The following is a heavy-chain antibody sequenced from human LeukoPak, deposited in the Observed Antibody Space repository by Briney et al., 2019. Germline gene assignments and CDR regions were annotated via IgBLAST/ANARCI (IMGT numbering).Heavy chain of an antibody. CDR2: IDQSGTT. D-gene: IGHD3/OR15-3a*01. J-gene: IGHJ4*02. CDR1: GGSFSGYY. Sequence: SETLSLTCVVNGGSFSGYYWSWIRQPPGKGLEWIGEIDQSGTTNYNPSLKSRVAISIDTSKKQFSLTLTSMTAADTAVYYCARVPHYYFGYGYFDTSSQGTRVTVSS. V-gene: IGHV4-34*01. CDR3: ARVPHYYFGYGYFDT.